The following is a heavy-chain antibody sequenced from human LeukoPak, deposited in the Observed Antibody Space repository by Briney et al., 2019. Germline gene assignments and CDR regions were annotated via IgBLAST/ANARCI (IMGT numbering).Heavy chain of an antibody. Sequence: ASVKVSCKASGYTFTGYYMHWVRQAPGQGLEWMGWINPNSGGTNYAQKFQGRVTMTRDTSISTAYMELSRLRSDDTAVYYCAREGASSFWSGSSNWFDPWGQGTLVTVSS. CDR1: GYTFTGYY. CDR2: INPNSGGT. J-gene: IGHJ5*02. D-gene: IGHD3-3*01. CDR3: AREGASSFWSGSSNWFDP. V-gene: IGHV1-2*02.